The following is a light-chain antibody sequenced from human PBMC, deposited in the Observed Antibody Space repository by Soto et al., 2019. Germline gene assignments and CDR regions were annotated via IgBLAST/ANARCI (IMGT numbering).Light chain of an antibody. CDR1: QSIDTY. V-gene: IGKV1-39*01. CDR3: QQSHSKPRT. CDR2: AAY. Sequence: DIQMTQSPSSLSASVGDRVTITCRTSQSIDTYLNWYQQKPGKAPKLLIYAAYSLQRGVPSRFSGSGSGTDFTLTIRSLQPADVATYHCQQSHSKPRTFGQGTKLEIK. J-gene: IGKJ2*02.